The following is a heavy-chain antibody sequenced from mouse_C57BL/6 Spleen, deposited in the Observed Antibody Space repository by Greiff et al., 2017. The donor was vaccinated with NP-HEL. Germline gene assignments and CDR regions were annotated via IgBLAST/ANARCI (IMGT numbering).Heavy chain of an antibody. CDR3: AGDYDPSWFAY. Sequence: EVKLQESGPGLVKPSQSLSLTCSVTGYSITSGYYWNWIRQFPGNKLEWMGYISYDGSNNYNPSLKNRISITRDTSKNQFFLKLNSVTTEDTATYYCAGDYDPSWFAYWGQGTLVTVSA. V-gene: IGHV3-6*01. CDR1: GYSITSGYY. D-gene: IGHD2-12*01. J-gene: IGHJ3*01. CDR2: ISYDGSN.